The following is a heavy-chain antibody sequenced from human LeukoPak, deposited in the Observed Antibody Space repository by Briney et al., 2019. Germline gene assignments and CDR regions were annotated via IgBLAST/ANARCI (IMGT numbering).Heavy chain of an antibody. V-gene: IGHV3-23*01. CDR1: GITLSDYG. CDR3: AKRGVVIRVILVGFHKEAYYFDS. J-gene: IGHJ4*02. D-gene: IGHD3-22*01. CDR2: ISGSGGST. Sequence: GGSLRLSCAVSGITLSDYGMSWVRQAPGRGLEWVAGISGSGGSTNYADSVKGRFTISRDNPKNTLYLQMNSLRAEDTAVYFCAKRGVVIRVILVGFHKEAYYFDSWGQGALVTVSS.